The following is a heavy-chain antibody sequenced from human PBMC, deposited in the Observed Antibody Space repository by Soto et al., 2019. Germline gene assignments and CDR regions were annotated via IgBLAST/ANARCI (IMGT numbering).Heavy chain of an antibody. D-gene: IGHD3-10*01. V-gene: IGHV3-66*01. CDR1: GFTVSSNY. CDR2: IYSGGST. J-gene: IGHJ3*02. CDR3: ARDELLWNAFDI. Sequence: ESGGGLVQPGGSLRLSCAASGFTVSSNYMSWVRQAPGKGLEWVSVIYSGGSTYYADSVKGRFTISRDNSKNTLYLQMNSLRAEDTAVYYCARDELLWNAFDIWGQGTMVTVSS.